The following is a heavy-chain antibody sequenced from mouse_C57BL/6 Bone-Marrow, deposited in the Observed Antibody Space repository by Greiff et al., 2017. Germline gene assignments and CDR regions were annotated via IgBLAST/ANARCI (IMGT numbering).Heavy chain of an antibody. J-gene: IGHJ3*01. V-gene: IGHV1-81*01. CDR1: GYTFTSYG. CDR2: IYPRSGNT. CDR3: ARNGSSFWFAY. Sequence: QVQLQQSGAELARPGASVKLSCKASGYTFTSYGISWVKQRTGQGLEWIGEIYPRSGNTYYNEKFKGKATLTADKSSSPAYMGLRSLTAEDAEVYVCARNGSSFWFAYWGQGTLVTVSA. D-gene: IGHD1-1*01.